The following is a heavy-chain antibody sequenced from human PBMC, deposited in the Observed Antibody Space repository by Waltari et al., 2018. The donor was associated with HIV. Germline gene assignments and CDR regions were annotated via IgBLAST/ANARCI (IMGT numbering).Heavy chain of an antibody. J-gene: IGHJ6*02. V-gene: IGHV3-23*01. CDR2: ISGSGGST. D-gene: IGHD6-13*01. Sequence: EVQLLESGGGLVQPGGSLRLSCAASGFTFSIYAMTWVRQAPGKGLEWVSAISGSGGSTYYGDPVKGRFTISRDNSKSTLYLQMNSLRAEDTAVYYCAKDTHSDSTPMDVWGQGTTVTVSS. CDR3: AKDTHSDSTPMDV. CDR1: GFTFSIYA.